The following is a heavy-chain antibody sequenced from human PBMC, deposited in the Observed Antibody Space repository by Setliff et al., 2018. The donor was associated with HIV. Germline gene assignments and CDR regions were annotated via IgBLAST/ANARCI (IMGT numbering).Heavy chain of an antibody. J-gene: IGHJ3*02. CDR2: IYYTGTT. CDR3: ARGQPQGGGTYWSAFDM. Sequence: PSETLSLTCTVSGGSISSTYWSWIRQPPGKGLEWIGYIYYTGTTDYSPSFKSRVTISLDTSKTQFSLKLNSVTAADTAVYYCARGQPQGGGTYWSAFDMWGQGTMVTVSS. CDR1: GGSISSTY. D-gene: IGHD1-26*01. V-gene: IGHV4-59*01.